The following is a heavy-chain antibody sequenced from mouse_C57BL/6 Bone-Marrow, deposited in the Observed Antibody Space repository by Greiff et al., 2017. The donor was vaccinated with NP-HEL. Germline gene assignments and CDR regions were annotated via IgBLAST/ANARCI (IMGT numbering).Heavy chain of an antibody. CDR3: ARRDFYYYGSSLYYFDY. J-gene: IGHJ2*01. V-gene: IGHV1-64*01. D-gene: IGHD1-1*01. CDR2: IHPNSGST. Sequence: QVQLQQPGAELVKPGASVKLSCKASGYTFTSYWMHWVKQRPGQGLEWIGMIHPNSGSTNYNEKFKSKATLTVDKSSSTAYMQLSSLTSEDSAVYYCARRDFYYYGSSLYYFDYWGQGTTLTVSS. CDR1: GYTFTSYW.